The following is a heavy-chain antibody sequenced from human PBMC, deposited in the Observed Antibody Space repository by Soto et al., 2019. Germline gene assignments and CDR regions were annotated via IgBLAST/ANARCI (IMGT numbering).Heavy chain of an antibody. CDR2: ISYDGSNK. J-gene: IGHJ4*02. CDR1: GFTFSSYG. D-gene: IGHD5-12*01. CDR3: ANDFRDGYNFPIYGGDY. V-gene: IGHV3-30*18. Sequence: PGGSLRLSCAASGFTFSSYGMHWVRQAPGKGLEWVAVISYDGSNKYYADSVKGRFTISRDNSKNTLYLQMNSLRAEDTAVYYCANDFRDGYNFPIYGGDYWGQGTLVTVSS.